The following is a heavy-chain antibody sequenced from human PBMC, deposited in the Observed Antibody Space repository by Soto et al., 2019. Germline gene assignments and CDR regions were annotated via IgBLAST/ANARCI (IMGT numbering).Heavy chain of an antibody. V-gene: IGHV4-34*01. D-gene: IGHD5-12*01. CDR3: ARWLQPNFDY. CDR2: INHSGST. J-gene: IGHJ4*02. Sequence: XETLSLTCAVYGGSFSGYYWSWIRQPPGKGLEWIGEINHSGSTNYNPSLESRVTISVDTSKNQFSLKLSSVTAADTAVYYCARWLQPNFDYWGQGTLVTVSS. CDR1: GGSFSGYY.